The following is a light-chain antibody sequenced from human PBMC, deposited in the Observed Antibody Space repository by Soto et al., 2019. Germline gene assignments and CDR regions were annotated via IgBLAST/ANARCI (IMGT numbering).Light chain of an antibody. CDR2: SAS. CDR3: QQYDNGPPYT. J-gene: IGKJ2*01. Sequence: ELVMTQSPATLSVSPGERATLSCRASQDININLAWYQQKAGQAPRLLIYSASTRAAGIPARFSGTGSETDFTLTIDSLQSEDFAVYYCQQYDNGPPYTFGQGTRLEIK. V-gene: IGKV3-15*01. CDR1: QDININ.